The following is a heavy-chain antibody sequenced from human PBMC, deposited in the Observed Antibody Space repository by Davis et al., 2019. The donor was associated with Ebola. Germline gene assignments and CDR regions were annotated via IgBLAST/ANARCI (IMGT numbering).Heavy chain of an antibody. J-gene: IGHJ6*02. V-gene: IGHV1-18*01. D-gene: IGHD6-13*01. CDR2: ISAYNGNT. Sequence: AASVKVSCKASGGTFSDYTFTWVRQAPGQGLEWMGWISAYNGNTNYAQKLQGRVTMTTDTSTSTAYMELRSLRSDDTAVYYCARGGVDGSSWILRYYYGMDVWGQGTTVTVSS. CDR1: GGTFSDYT. CDR3: ARGGVDGSSWILRYYYGMDV.